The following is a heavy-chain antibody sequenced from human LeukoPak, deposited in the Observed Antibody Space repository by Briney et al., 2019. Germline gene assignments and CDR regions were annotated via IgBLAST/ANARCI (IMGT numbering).Heavy chain of an antibody. CDR3: ARGGNLEN. CDR2: INEDGGER. D-gene: IGHD1-14*01. J-gene: IGHJ4*02. Sequence: PGGSLRLSCAASGFTLSRYWMSWVRQAPGKGLEWVANINEDGGERHYVDTVKGRFTISRDNAKNSLYLQMNSLSAEDTAVYYCARGGNLENWGRGTLVTVSS. CDR1: GFTLSRYW. V-gene: IGHV3-7*01.